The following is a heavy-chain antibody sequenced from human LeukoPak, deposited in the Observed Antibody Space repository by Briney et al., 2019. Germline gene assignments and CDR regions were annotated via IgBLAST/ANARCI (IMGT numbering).Heavy chain of an antibody. CDR1: GGSFSGYY. V-gene: IGHV4-34*01. Sequence: PSETLSLTCAVYGGSFSGYYWTWIRQPPGKGLEWIGEINHSGSTNYNPSLKSRVTISVDTSKNQFSLKLSSVTAADTAVYYCARGQYFDWYDWFDPWGQGTLVTVSS. J-gene: IGHJ5*02. CDR2: INHSGST. D-gene: IGHD3-9*01. CDR3: ARGQYFDWYDWFDP.